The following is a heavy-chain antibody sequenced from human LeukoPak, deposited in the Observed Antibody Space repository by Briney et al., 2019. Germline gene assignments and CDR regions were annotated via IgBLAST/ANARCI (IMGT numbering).Heavy chain of an antibody. CDR2: ISGSGGST. CDR1: GGTFTSYA. Sequence: GASVKVSCKASGGTFTSYAMSWVRQAPGKGLEWVSAISGSGGSTYYADSVKGGFTISRDNSKNTLYLQMNSLRAEDTAVYYCAKGIVGATRKINFFDYWGQGTLVTVSS. V-gene: IGHV3-23*01. D-gene: IGHD1-26*01. CDR3: AKGIVGATRKINFFDY. J-gene: IGHJ4*02.